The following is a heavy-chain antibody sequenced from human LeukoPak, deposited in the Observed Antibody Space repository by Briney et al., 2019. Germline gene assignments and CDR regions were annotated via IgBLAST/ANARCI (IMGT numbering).Heavy chain of an antibody. V-gene: IGHV3-23*01. CDR1: GFTFSRLA. Sequence: GGSLRLSCAASGFTFSRLAMTWVRQAPGKGLEWVSTISASGPYYADAVRGRFTISRDNSRNTLSLQMDSLGAEDTAVYYCAKDHETDGYPCLDHWGLGTLVTVSS. CDR2: ISASGP. J-gene: IGHJ4*02. D-gene: IGHD3-22*01. CDR3: AKDHETDGYPCLDH.